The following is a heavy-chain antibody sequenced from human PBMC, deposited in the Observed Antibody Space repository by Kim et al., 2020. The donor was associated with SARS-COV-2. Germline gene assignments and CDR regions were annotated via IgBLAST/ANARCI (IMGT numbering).Heavy chain of an antibody. CDR3: ARDGTVATIGGACNWFDP. V-gene: IGHV3-48*02. D-gene: IGHD5-12*01. Sequence: KGRFTSSRDNAKNSLYLQMNSLRDEDTAVYYCARDGTVATIGGACNWFDPWGQGTLVTVSA. J-gene: IGHJ5*02.